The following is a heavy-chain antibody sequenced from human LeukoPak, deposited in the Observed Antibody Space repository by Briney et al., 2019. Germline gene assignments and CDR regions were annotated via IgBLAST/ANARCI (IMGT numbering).Heavy chain of an antibody. CDR3: ARSLERFGGYMDV. D-gene: IGHD3-10*01. Sequence: SETLSPTCTVSGGSISSGGYYWSWIRQHPGKGLEWIGYIYYSGSTYYNPSLKSRVTISVDTSKNQFSLKLSSVTAADTAVYYCARSLERFGGYMDVWGKGTTVTVSS. J-gene: IGHJ6*03. V-gene: IGHV4-31*03. CDR2: IYYSGST. CDR1: GGSISSGGYY.